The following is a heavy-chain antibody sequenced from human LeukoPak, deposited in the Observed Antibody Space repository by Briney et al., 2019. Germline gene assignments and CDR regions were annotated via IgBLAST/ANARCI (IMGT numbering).Heavy chain of an antibody. J-gene: IGHJ4*02. Sequence: GGSLRLSCAASGFTFSSYDMSWVRQAPGKGLEWVSHISVTGGSTYYADSVKGRFTISRDNSKNTLYLQMNSLRAEDTAVYYCAKRDSSGYYPYYFDYWGQGTLVSVSS. CDR1: GFTFSSYD. V-gene: IGHV3-23*01. D-gene: IGHD3-22*01. CDR2: ISVTGGST. CDR3: AKRDSSGYYPYYFDY.